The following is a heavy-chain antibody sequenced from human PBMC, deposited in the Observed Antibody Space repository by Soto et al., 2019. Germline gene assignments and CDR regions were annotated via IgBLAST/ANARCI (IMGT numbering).Heavy chain of an antibody. Sequence: PGGSLRRSCSTSRFSFYDSAMHWVRQAPGKGLEWVSGISWNSGSIGYADSVKGRFIITRDNANNSLYLQINSLRAEDTALYYCAKDKGCWSGYPNDAFDIWGQGTMVTVSS. J-gene: IGHJ3*02. CDR1: RFSFYDSA. CDR3: AKDKGCWSGYPNDAFDI. CDR2: ISWNSGSI. V-gene: IGHV3-9*01. D-gene: IGHD3-3*01.